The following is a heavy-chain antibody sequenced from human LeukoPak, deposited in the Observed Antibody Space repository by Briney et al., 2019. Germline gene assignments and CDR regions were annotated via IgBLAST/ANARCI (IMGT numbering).Heavy chain of an antibody. CDR2: ISGSGGST. CDR1: GFTFSSYG. Sequence: GGSLRLSCAASGFTFSSYGMSWVRQAPGKGLEWVSAISGSGGSTYYADSVKGRFTISRDNSKNTLYLQMNSLRAEDTAVYYCAKDLPYYYDSSGYYRIFDYWGQGTLVTVSS. D-gene: IGHD3-22*01. CDR3: AKDLPYYYDSSGYYRIFDY. V-gene: IGHV3-23*01. J-gene: IGHJ4*02.